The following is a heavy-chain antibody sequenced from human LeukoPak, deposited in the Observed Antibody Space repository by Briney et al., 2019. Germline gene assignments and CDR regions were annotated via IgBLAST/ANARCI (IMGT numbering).Heavy chain of an antibody. D-gene: IGHD2-2*01. CDR1: GGTFSSYA. CDR2: IIPIFGTA. CDR3: ARGLLPQYCSSTSCYAAFRY. Sequence: GASVKVSCKASGGTFSSYAISWVRQAPGQGLEWMGGIIPIFGTANYAQKFQGRVTFTADESTSTAYMELSSLRSEDTAVYYCARGLLPQYCSSTSCYAAFRYWGQGTLVTVSS. J-gene: IGHJ4*02. V-gene: IGHV1-69*13.